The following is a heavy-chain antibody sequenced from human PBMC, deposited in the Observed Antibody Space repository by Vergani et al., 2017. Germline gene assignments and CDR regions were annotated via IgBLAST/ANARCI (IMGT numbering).Heavy chain of an antibody. CDR1: GYTFTGYY. D-gene: IGHD3-9*01. J-gene: IGHJ4*02. CDR2: INPNSGGT. CDR3: ARDLNDGILTGASGY. Sequence: VQLVQSGAEVKKPGASVKVSCKASGYTFTGYYMHWVRQAPGQGLEWMGWINPNSGGTNYAQKFQGRVTMTRDTSISTAYMELRSLRSDDTAVYYCARDLNDGILTGASGYWGQGTLVTVSS. V-gene: IGHV1-2*02.